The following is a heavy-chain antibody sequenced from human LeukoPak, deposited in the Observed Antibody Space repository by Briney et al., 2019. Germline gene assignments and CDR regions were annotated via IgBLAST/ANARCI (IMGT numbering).Heavy chain of an antibody. D-gene: IGHD5-18*01. CDR1: GGSFSGYY. CDR2: INHSGST. Sequence: SETLSHTCAVYGGSFSGYYWIWIRQPPGKGLEWIGEINHSGSTNYNPSLKSRVTISVDTSKNQFSLKLSAVTAADTAVYYCASGRYSYGGLDYWGQGTLVTVSS. CDR3: ASGRYSYGGLDY. J-gene: IGHJ4*02. V-gene: IGHV4-34*01.